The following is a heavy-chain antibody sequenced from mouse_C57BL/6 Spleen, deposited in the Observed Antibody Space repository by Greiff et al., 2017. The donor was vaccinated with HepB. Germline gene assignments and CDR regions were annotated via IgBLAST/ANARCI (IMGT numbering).Heavy chain of an antibody. J-gene: IGHJ2*01. CDR2: IDPSDSET. D-gene: IGHD2-1*01. CDR1: GYTFTSYW. Sequence: VQLQQPGAELVRPGSSVKLSCKASGYTFTSYWMHWVKQRPIQGLEWIGNIDPSDSETHYNQKFKDKATLTVDKSSSTAYMQLSSLTSEDSAVYNCARDDGNYGRYFDYWGQGTTLTVSS. CDR3: ARDDGNYGRYFDY. V-gene: IGHV1-52*01.